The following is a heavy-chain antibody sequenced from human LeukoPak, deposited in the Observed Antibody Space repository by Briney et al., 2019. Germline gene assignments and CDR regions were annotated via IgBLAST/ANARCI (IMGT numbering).Heavy chain of an antibody. CDR2: VRNDGSNE. J-gene: IGHJ5*02. V-gene: IGHV3-30*02. CDR3: AKESDSGYHSEGPKT. Sequence: GGPLRLSCTASGFVLSDYGMHWVRQAPGKGLEWVAFVRNDGSNEYYVGSVKGRFTISRDKSKNTLYLQMNSLRAEDTAVYSCAKESDSGYHSEGPKTWGLGTLVTVSS. CDR1: GFVLSDYG. D-gene: IGHD5-12*01.